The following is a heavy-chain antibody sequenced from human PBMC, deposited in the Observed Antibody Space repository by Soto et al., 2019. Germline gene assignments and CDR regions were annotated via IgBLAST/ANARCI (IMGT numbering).Heavy chain of an antibody. Sequence: TLSLTCTVSGGSISSGGYYWSWIRQHPGKGLEWIGYIYYSGSTYYNPSLKSRVTISVDTSKNQFSLNLSSVTAADTAVYYCAIRWGNLAGYYMGLGAFDYWGPGTLVTVSS. CDR3: AIRWGNLAGYYMGLGAFDY. D-gene: IGHD3-9*01. CDR2: IYYSGST. J-gene: IGHJ4*02. CDR1: GGSISSGGYY. V-gene: IGHV4-31*03.